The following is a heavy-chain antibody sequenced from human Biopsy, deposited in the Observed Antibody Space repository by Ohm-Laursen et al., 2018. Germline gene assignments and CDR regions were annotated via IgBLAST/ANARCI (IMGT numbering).Heavy chain of an antibody. Sequence: SLSLTCSVSGDSINSSYWSWIRQAPGKGLEWFGFISNSGNTNYNPSLKSRVTISADTSKNQFSLKLDSVTVADTTVFYCARRGSGGRSFDYWGQGSLVTVSS. CDR2: ISNSGNT. CDR3: ARRGSGGRSFDY. CDR1: GDSINSSY. J-gene: IGHJ4*02. V-gene: IGHV4-59*08. D-gene: IGHD2-15*01.